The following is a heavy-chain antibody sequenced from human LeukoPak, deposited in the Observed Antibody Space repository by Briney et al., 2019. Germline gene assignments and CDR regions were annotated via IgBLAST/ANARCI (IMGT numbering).Heavy chain of an antibody. D-gene: IGHD3-16*01. CDR2: ISGRGGAT. J-gene: IGHJ4*02. CDR1: GFIFSSYG. CDR3: AKSQSLLSLGGPFDS. V-gene: IGHV3-23*01. Sequence: GGSLRLSCAASGFIFSSYGMSWVRQAPGKGLEWVSGISGRGGATYSADSVKGRLTISRDNSKNTLYLHMYSLRAEDTAIYYCAKSQSLLSLGGPFDSWGQGTLVTVSS.